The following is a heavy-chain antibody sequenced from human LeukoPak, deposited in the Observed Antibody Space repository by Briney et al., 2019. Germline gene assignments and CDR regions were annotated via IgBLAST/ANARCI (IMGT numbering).Heavy chain of an antibody. CDR2: FDPEDGET. J-gene: IGHJ4*02. CDR3: ATCLLWDSSSCWPMGY. D-gene: IGHD6-13*01. Sequence: GASVTVSCTAAGYTFTGYYMHWVRQAPGQGLEWTGGFDPEDGETIYAQKFQGRVTMTEDTSTDTAYMELSSLRSEDTAVYYCATCLLWDSSSCWPMGYWGQGTLVTVSS. CDR1: GYTFTGYY. V-gene: IGHV1-24*01.